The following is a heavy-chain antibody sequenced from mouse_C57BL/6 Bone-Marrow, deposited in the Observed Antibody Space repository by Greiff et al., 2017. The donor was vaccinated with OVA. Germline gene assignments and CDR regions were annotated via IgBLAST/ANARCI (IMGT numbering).Heavy chain of an antibody. CDR2: IRNKPNGSTT. V-gene: IGHV7-3*01. CDR1: GFTFTNYY. CDR3: ARYKGRVAVDYFDY. J-gene: IGHJ2*01. D-gene: IGHD1-1*01. Sequence: EVKLVESGGGLVQPGDSLSLSCAASGFTFTNYYMSWVRQPPGKALEWLAFIRNKPNGSTTEYSASVKGRFTISRDNSQSFLYLQMNDLRAEDSATYYCARYKGRVAVDYFDYWGQGTALTVSS.